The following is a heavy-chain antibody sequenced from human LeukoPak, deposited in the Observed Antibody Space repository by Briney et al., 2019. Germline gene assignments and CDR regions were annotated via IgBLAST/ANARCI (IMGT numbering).Heavy chain of an antibody. V-gene: IGHV3-23*01. J-gene: IGHJ6*03. Sequence: SGGSLRLSCAASGFTFSSYGMSWVRQAPGKGLEWVSVISGSGDRTYYADSVKGRFTISRDNSKNTLYLQMNSLRAEDTAVYYCARGRITMVWGVTIRKGPPEDYYYMDVWGKGTTVTVSS. CDR3: ARGRITMVWGVTIRKGPPEDYYYMDV. D-gene: IGHD3-10*01. CDR2: ISGSGDRT. CDR1: GFTFSSYG.